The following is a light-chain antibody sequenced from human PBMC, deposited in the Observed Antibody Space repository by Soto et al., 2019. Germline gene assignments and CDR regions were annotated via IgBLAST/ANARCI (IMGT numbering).Light chain of an antibody. CDR1: QSVSRNY. Sequence: GLKKSPDTLSLYKGERATLSCRASQSVSRNYLAWFQHTPGQAPRLLIYAASSRATGVPDRFSGSGSGTDFTLTISRLEPEDFAVYYCQQYGSSPQTFGQVTRLEIK. CDR3: QQYGSSPQT. CDR2: AAS. V-gene: IGKV3-20*01. J-gene: IGKJ5*01.